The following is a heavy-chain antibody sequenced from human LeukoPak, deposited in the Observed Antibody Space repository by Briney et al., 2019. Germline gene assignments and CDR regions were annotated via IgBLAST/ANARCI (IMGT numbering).Heavy chain of an antibody. J-gene: IGHJ4*02. CDR3: ARHYGPYTSSWFDY. CDR2: IYYSGST. Sequence: SETLSLTCTVSGGSISSSSFYWGWIRQPPGKGLEWIGSIYYSGSTYYNPSLKSRVTISVDTSKHQFSLKLSSVTATDTDVYYCARHYGPYTSSWFDYWGQGTLVTVSS. D-gene: IGHD6-13*01. V-gene: IGHV4-39*01. CDR1: GGSISSSSFY.